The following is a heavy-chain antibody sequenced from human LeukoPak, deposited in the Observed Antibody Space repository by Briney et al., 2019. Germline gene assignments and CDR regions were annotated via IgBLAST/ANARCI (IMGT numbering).Heavy chain of an antibody. V-gene: IGHV1-3*01. CDR2: INAGNGNT. CDR1: GYTFTSYA. CDR3: ARDAELLWFGESFHFDY. Sequence: GESLKISCKASGYTFTSYAMHWVRQAPGQRLEWMGWINAGNGNTKYSQKFQGRVTITRDTSASTAYMELSSLRSEDTAVYYCARDAELLWFGESFHFDYWGQGTLVTVSS. J-gene: IGHJ4*02. D-gene: IGHD3-10*01.